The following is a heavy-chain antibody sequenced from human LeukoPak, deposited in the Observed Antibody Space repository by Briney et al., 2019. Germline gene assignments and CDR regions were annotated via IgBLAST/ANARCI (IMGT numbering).Heavy chain of an antibody. D-gene: IGHD5-12*01. Sequence: GRSLRLSCTTSGFTFGDYGFNWVRQAPGKGLEWVGFIRKKAHDWTPQYAASVQGGFTISRDDSKGIAYLEMNSLKTEDTAVYYCTRAGGYDNYLDYWGQGTPVTVSP. V-gene: IGHV3-49*04. J-gene: IGHJ4*02. CDR1: GFTFGDYG. CDR3: TRAGGYDNYLDY. CDR2: IRKKAHDWTP.